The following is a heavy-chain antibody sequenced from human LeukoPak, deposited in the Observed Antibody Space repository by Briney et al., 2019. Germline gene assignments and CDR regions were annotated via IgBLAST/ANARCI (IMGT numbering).Heavy chain of an antibody. V-gene: IGHV3-21*01. J-gene: IGHJ4*02. D-gene: IGHD2-15*01. Sequence: GXXLRLSCAASGFTFSSYSMNWVRQAPGKGLEWVSSISSSSSYIYYADCVKGRFTISRDNDKRSMYLHMNSLRAEDTAVYYCARYCSGGSCYQLMERQGYWGQGTLVTVSS. CDR1: GFTFSSYS. CDR2: ISSSSSYI. CDR3: ARYCSGGSCYQLMERQGY.